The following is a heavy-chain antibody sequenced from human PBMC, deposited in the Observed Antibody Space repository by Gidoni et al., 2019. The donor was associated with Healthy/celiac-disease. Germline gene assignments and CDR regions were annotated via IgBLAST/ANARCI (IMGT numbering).Heavy chain of an antibody. CDR1: GYSFTSHG. D-gene: IGHD4-17*01. Sequence: VQLVQSGAEVKKPGEYLKISCTGSGYSFTSHGIGWVRQRLGKGLEWMGIIYPGDSDTSYSPSFKGQVTISADKSISTAYLQCSSLKASDTAMYYCARRLTFYGDCTFDYWGQGTLVTVSS. CDR3: ARRLTFYGDCTFDY. V-gene: IGHV5-51*01. CDR2: IYPGDSDT. J-gene: IGHJ4*02.